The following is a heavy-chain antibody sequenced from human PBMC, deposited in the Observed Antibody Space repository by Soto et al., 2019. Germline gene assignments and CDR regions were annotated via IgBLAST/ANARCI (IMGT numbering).Heavy chain of an antibody. CDR1: GGSISYYY. J-gene: IGHJ4*02. D-gene: IGHD2-2*03. Sequence: SETLSLTCTVSGGSISYYYWSWIRQPPGKGLEWIGYIYYSGSTNYSPSLKSRVTMSVDTSKNHFSLKLISVTTADTAVYFCAREGNLGRWIQPLASWGQGTLVTVSS. CDR2: IYYSGST. CDR3: AREGNLGRWIQPLAS. V-gene: IGHV4-59*13.